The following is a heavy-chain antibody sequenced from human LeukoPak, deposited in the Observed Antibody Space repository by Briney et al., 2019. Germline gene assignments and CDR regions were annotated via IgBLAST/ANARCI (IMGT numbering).Heavy chain of an antibody. J-gene: IGHJ5*02. Sequence: SETLSLTCTVSGGSISSSSYYWGWNRQPPGKGLEWIGYIYYSGSTNYNPSLKSRVTISVDTPKNQFSLKLSSVTAADTAVYYCARVDSSSWYMRWFDPWGQGTLVTVSS. CDR2: IYYSGST. D-gene: IGHD6-13*01. CDR3: ARVDSSSWYMRWFDP. CDR1: GGSISSSSYY. V-gene: IGHV4-61*05.